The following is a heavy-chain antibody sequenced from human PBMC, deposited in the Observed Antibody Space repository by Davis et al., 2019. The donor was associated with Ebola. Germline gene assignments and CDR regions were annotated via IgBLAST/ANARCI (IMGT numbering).Heavy chain of an antibody. Sequence: GESLKISCAASGFTVSSNYMSWVRQAPGKGLEWVPVIYSGGSTYYADSVKGRFTISRDNSKNTLYLQMNSLRAEDTAVYYCAKVYIVATVDYWGQGTLVTVSS. V-gene: IGHV3-53*01. D-gene: IGHD5-12*01. CDR3: AKVYIVATVDY. CDR2: IYSGGST. CDR1: GFTVSSNY. J-gene: IGHJ4*02.